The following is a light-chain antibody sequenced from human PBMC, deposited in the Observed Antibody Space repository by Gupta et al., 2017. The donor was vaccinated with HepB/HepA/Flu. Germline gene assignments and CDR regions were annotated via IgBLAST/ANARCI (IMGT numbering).Light chain of an antibody. CDR1: PDISNY. V-gene: IGKV1-33*01. CDR3: QQYDNPPHT. J-gene: IGKJ4*01. CDR2: DAS. Sequence: DIQITQAPSSPSASVGDRVTITFQASPDISNYLNWYQQKPGQAPKLLIYDASNRATGVPSRFSGSGSGTDFTFTISSLQPEDIATYYCQQYDNPPHTFGQGTKVEIK.